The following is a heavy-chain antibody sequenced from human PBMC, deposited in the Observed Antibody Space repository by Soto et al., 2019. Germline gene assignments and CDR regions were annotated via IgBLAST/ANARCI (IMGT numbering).Heavy chain of an antibody. J-gene: IGHJ4*02. CDR3: ARVRTYYDSSGSLDY. D-gene: IGHD3-22*01. CDR1: GYTFTGYF. V-gene: IGHV1-2*02. CDR2: IDPNSGDT. Sequence: ASVKVSCKASGYTFTGYFMHWVRQAPGQGLEWMGWIDPNSGDTNYAQKFQGRVTMTRDMSISTAYMELRRLTSDDTAVYYCARVRTYYDSSGSLDYWGQGTLVTVSS.